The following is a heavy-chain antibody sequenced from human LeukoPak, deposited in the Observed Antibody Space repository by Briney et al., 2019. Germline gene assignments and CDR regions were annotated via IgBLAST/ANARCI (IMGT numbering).Heavy chain of an antibody. CDR1: GFTSSSYG. D-gene: IGHD3-10*01. Sequence: PGGSLRLSCAASGFTSSSYGMHWVRQAPGKGLEWVAVIWYDGSNKYYADSVKGRFTISRDNSKNTLYPQMNSLRAEDTAVYYCARDPAQGFGELFSPPDYWGQGTLVTVSS. CDR2: IWYDGSNK. J-gene: IGHJ4*02. V-gene: IGHV3-33*01. CDR3: ARDPAQGFGELFSPPDY.